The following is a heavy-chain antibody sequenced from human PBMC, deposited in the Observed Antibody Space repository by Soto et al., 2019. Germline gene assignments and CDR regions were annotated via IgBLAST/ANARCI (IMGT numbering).Heavy chain of an antibody. CDR1: GYTFTTYG. V-gene: IGHV1-18*01. CDR3: ARAPYLGDHQY. D-gene: IGHD3-16*01. CDR2: ISAYSGKT. Sequence: QVQLVQSGGEVKNPGASVKVSCKTSGYTFTTYGISWVRQAPGQGLEWVGWISAYSGKTHYAQKFQGKITMTTDTSTNTAYLELRSLRSDDTAVYYCARAPYLGDHQYWGQGTLVTVSS. J-gene: IGHJ4*02.